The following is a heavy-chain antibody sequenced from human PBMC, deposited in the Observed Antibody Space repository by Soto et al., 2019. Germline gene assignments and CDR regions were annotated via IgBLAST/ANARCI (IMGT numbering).Heavy chain of an antibody. CDR2: INHTGTV. J-gene: IGHJ4*02. CDR1: GGSFRSYY. V-gene: IGHV4-34*01. CDR3: ASLGSGAYDF. D-gene: IGHD2-15*01. Sequence: SETLSLTCAVYGGSFRSYYWSWIRQAPGKGLEWIGEINHTGTVNYNPSLKSRVAMSVDTSERQFSLKLFSVTAADTAVYYCASLGSGAYDFWGQGALVTVSS.